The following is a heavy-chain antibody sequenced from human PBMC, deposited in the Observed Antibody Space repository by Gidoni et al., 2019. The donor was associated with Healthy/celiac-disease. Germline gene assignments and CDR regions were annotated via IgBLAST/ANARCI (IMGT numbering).Heavy chain of an antibody. CDR1: VFTFSNAW. V-gene: IGHV3-15*01. CDR2: IKSKTDGGTT. Sequence: EVQLVDSGGGLVKPGGSLRLSCAASVFTFSNAWMSWVRQAPGKGLEWVGRIKSKTDGGTTDYAAPVKGRFTISRDDSKNTLYLQMNSLKTEDTAVYYCTTDYYYDSSGYYPNDAFDIWGQGTMVTVSS. J-gene: IGHJ3*02. D-gene: IGHD3-22*01. CDR3: TTDYYYDSSGYYPNDAFDI.